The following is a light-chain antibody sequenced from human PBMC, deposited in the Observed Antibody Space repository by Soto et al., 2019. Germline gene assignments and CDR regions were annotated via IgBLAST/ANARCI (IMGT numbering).Light chain of an antibody. CDR3: CSLTTSHTYV. Sequence: QSALTQPASVSGSPGQSITISCTGTSSDIGHYDYVSWYQQHPGKAPKLMIYHVTYRPSGVSNRYSGSKSGNSASLTISALQADDEADYYCCSLTTSHTYVFGSGTKLTVL. CDR1: SSDIGHYDY. J-gene: IGLJ1*01. CDR2: HVT. V-gene: IGLV2-14*03.